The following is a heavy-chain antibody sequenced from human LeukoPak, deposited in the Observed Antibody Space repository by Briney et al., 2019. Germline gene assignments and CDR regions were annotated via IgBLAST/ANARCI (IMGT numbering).Heavy chain of an antibody. V-gene: IGHV4-34*01. Sequence: PSETLSLTCAVYGGSFSGYYWSWIRQPPGKGLEWIGEINHSGSANYNPSLKSRVTISVDTSKNQFSLKLSSVTAADTAVYYCARGAGTAAAGTMVGEVDYWGQGTLVTVSS. CDR2: INHSGSA. D-gene: IGHD6-13*01. CDR1: GGSFSGYY. CDR3: ARGAGTAAAGTMVGEVDY. J-gene: IGHJ4*02.